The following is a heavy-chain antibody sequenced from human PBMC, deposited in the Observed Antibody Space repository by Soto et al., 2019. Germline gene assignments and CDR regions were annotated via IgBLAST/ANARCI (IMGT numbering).Heavy chain of an antibody. CDR2: IIPTFGTA. CDR3: ARELKRSGSEAFDI. V-gene: IGHV1-69*01. J-gene: IGHJ3*02. CDR1: GGTFSSYA. D-gene: IGHD6-25*01. Sequence: QVHLVQSGAEVKKPGSSVRVSCKAPGGTFSSYAINGVRQPPGQGLEWMGGIIPTFGTATHAQKFQDRVTITADESTNTAYMELSSLRSEDTAVYYCARELKRSGSEAFDIWGQGTMVTVSS.